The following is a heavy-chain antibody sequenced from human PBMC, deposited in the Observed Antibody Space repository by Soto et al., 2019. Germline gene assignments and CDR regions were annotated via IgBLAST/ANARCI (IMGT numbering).Heavy chain of an antibody. CDR3: ATPPMATITYYYGMDV. Sequence: QVQLVQSGAEVKKPGSSVKVSCKASGGTFSSYAISWVRQAPGQGLEWMGGIIPIFGTANYAQKVQGRVTITADESTTTASMERSSLRSEDTAVYYCATPPMATITYYYGMDVWGQGTTVTVSS. V-gene: IGHV1-69*12. J-gene: IGHJ6*02. D-gene: IGHD5-12*01. CDR2: IIPIFGTA. CDR1: GGTFSSYA.